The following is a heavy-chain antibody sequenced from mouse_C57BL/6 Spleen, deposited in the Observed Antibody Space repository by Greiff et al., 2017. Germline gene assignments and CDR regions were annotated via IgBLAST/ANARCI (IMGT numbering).Heavy chain of an antibody. CDR3: ARSSYCCGSGYFDY. CDR1: GYSITNGNHW. Sequence: EVQLQQSGPALVKPSQTVSLTCTVTGYSITNGNHWWNWLRPVSGSKLEWIGYISSSGSTDSNPSLKSRISITRETSKNQLFLQLNTVTTEDIATYYCARSSYCCGSGYFDYWGQGTTLTVAA. CDR2: ISSSGST. V-gene: IGHV3-4*01. D-gene: IGHD6-1*01. J-gene: IGHJ2*01.